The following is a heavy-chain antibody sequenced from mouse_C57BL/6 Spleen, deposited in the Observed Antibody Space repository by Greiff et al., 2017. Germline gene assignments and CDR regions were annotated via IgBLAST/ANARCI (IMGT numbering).Heavy chain of an antibody. J-gene: IGHJ4*01. CDR1: GYTFTDYY. D-gene: IGHD2-4*01. Sequence: VQLQQSGPELVKPGASVKISCKASGYTFTDYYMNWVKQSHGKSLEWIGDINPNNGGTSYNQKFKGKATLTVDKSSSTAYMELRRLTSEDSAVYYCASGDYDDYAMDYWGQGTSVTVSS. V-gene: IGHV1-26*01. CDR3: ASGDYDDYAMDY. CDR2: INPNNGGT.